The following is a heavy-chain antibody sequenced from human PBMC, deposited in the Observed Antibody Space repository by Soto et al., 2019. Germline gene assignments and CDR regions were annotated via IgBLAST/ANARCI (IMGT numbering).Heavy chain of an antibody. Sequence: EVQLVESGGGLIQPGGSLRLSCAASGFTFSSYAMHWGRQAPGKGLEYVSVITSNGGNTDYASSVKGRFTISRDNSKNTLYLQMGSLRAEDMAVYYCARRIPFGYGMDVWGQGTTVTVSS. CDR2: ITSNGGNT. D-gene: IGHD3-3*01. V-gene: IGHV3-64*01. J-gene: IGHJ6*02. CDR1: GFTFSSYA. CDR3: ARRIPFGYGMDV.